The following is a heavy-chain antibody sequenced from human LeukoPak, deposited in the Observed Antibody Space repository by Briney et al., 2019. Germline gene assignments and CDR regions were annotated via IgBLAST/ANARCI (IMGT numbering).Heavy chain of an antibody. Sequence: ASVKVSCKASGYTFTNYGINWVRQAPGQGPEWMGWISAYNGNTNYAQKLQGRVTMTTDTSTSTAYMELRSLRSDDMAVYYCAREEGATSGDYWGQGTLVTVSS. CDR1: GYTFTNYG. CDR2: ISAYNGNT. V-gene: IGHV1-18*03. CDR3: AREEGATSGDY. D-gene: IGHD1-26*01. J-gene: IGHJ4*02.